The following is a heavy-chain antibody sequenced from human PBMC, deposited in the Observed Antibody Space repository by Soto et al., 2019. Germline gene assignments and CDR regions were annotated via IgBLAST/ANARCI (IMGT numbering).Heavy chain of an antibody. CDR1: GIIVSSNY. V-gene: IGHV3-53*01. CDR2: LYHGGST. D-gene: IGHD4-17*01. CDR3: TRSRYGDPDY. J-gene: IGHJ4*02. Sequence: EVQLVQYGGGLIQPEGSLKLSCAAPGIIVSSNYMSWVRQAPGKGLEWVSVLYHGGSTYYADSVKGRLTISRDNSKNTLFLQMNSLRAEDTAVYYCTRSRYGDPDYWGQGTLVTVSS.